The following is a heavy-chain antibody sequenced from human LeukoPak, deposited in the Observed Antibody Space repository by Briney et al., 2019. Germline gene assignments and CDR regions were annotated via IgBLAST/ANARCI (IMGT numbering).Heavy chain of an antibody. V-gene: IGHV3-30*02. D-gene: IGHD3-22*01. CDR1: GFPFSSYG. CDR2: IRYDGSNK. J-gene: IGHJ4*02. Sequence: PGGSLRLSCAASGFPFSSYGIHCVRQAPGKGLEWVAYIRYDGSNKYYADSVKGRFTISRDNSKNTLYLQMNSLRAEDTAVYYCAKGLESSDHYCGFDYWGQGTLVTVSS. CDR3: AKGLESSDHYCGFDY.